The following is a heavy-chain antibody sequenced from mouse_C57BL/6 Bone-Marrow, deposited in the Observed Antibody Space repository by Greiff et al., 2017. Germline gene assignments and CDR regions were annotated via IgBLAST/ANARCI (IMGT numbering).Heavy chain of an antibody. J-gene: IGHJ1*03. CDR3: ARYGSSYYWYFDV. CDR2: LYPGDGDT. V-gene: IGHV1-82*01. CDR1: GYAFSSSW. D-gene: IGHD1-1*01. Sequence: QVQLQQSGPALVKPGASVQISCKASGYAFSSSWMNWVKQRPGKGLEWIGRLYPGDGDTNYNGKFKGKATLTADQSSSTAYMQLSSLTSEDSAVYFCARYGSSYYWYFDVWGTGTTVTVSS.